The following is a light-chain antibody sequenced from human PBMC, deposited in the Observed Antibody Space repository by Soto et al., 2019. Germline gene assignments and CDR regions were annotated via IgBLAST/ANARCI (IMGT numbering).Light chain of an antibody. CDR2: LGS. V-gene: IGKV2-28*01. CDR1: QSLLHSNGYNY. CDR3: MQALQTLWT. J-gene: IGKJ1*01. Sequence: DIVMTQSPLSLPVTPGEPASISCRSSQSLLHSNGYNYLDWYLQKPGQSPQLLIYLGSNRASGVPDGFSGSGSGTDFTLKISRVEAEDVGVYYCMQALQTLWTFGQGTKV.